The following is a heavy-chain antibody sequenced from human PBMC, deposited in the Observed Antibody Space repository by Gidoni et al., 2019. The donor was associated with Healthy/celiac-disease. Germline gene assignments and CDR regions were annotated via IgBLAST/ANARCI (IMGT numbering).Heavy chain of an antibody. J-gene: IGHJ3*02. D-gene: IGHD3-22*01. Sequence: EVQRLESGGGLVQPGGSLRLSCAASGFTFSSYARSWVRQAPGKGLEWVSAISGSGGSTYYADSVKGRFTISRDNSKNTLYLQMNSLRAEDTAVYYCAKEERITMIVVTSDAFDIWGQGTMVTVSS. CDR1: GFTFSSYA. CDR2: ISGSGGST. V-gene: IGHV3-23*01. CDR3: AKEERITMIVVTSDAFDI.